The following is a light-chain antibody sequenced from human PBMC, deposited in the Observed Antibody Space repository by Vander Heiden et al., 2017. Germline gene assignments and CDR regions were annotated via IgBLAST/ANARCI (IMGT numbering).Light chain of an antibody. Sequence: IVMPQSPPTLSVSPGARATLSCRASQSIGNLLDWYQQRPGQAPRLLIYAASSRATGIPARFSGSGSGTEFSLTISSLQSEDFAVYYCQQHHAWPLTFGGGTKVEIK. CDR3: QQHHAWPLT. J-gene: IGKJ4*01. CDR2: AAS. V-gene: IGKV3-15*01. CDR1: QSIGNL.